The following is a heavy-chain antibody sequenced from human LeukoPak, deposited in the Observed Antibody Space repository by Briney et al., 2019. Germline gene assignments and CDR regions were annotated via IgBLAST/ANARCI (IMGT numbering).Heavy chain of an antibody. J-gene: IGHJ5*02. V-gene: IGHV4-59*08. CDR3: ARLPLIATTRGGFDP. CDR2: VYDTGAT. Sequence: SEALSLTCTVSGGSISGYYWSCIRQPPGKRLEWIGYVYDTGATNYSPSLKSRFTISIDTSKNQFSLYLSSVTAADTAVYYCARLPLIATTRGGFDPWGQGTLVTVSS. CDR1: GGSISGYY. D-gene: IGHD1/OR15-1a*01.